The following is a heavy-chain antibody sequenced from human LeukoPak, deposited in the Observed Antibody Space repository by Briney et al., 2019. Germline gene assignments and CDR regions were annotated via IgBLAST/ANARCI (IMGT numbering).Heavy chain of an antibody. V-gene: IGHV4-59*01. J-gene: IGHJ4*02. Sequence: SETLSLTCNVSGGSISSYYWSWIRQPPGKGLEWIGYIYYSGSTNYNPSLKSRVTISVDTSKNQFSLKLSSVTAADTAVYYCARAGPYSSSWSPFDYWGQGTLVTVSS. CDR3: ARAGPYSSSWSPFDY. CDR2: IYYSGST. CDR1: GGSISSYY. D-gene: IGHD6-13*01.